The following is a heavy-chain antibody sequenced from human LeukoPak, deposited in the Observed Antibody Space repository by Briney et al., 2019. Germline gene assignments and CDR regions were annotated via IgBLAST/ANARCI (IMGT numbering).Heavy chain of an antibody. CDR2: IYYTGST. V-gene: IGHV4-59*01. CDR1: GDSISDSY. Sequence: SETLSLTCTVSGDSISDSYWTWIRQPPGEGLEYIGYIYYTGSTTYSPSLRGRVTISLDKSKSRFSLKLNSVTTADTAVYFCAKGTEGYLQLDHWGQGALVTVSS. J-gene: IGHJ5*02. D-gene: IGHD2-15*01. CDR3: AKGTEGYLQLDH.